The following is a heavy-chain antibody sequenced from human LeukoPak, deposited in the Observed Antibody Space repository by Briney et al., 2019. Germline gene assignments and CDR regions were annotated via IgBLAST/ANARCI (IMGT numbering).Heavy chain of an antibody. CDR1: GYTFTGDN. Sequence: ASVKVSCKASGYTFTGDNMHWVRQAPGQGLEWMGWINPNSGGTNYAQKFQGRVTMTRDTSISTAYMELSRLRSDDTAVYYCARVHQSLRWLQSPHFDYWGQGTLVTVSS. D-gene: IGHD5-24*01. CDR3: ARVHQSLRWLQSPHFDY. J-gene: IGHJ4*02. V-gene: IGHV1-2*02. CDR2: INPNSGGT.